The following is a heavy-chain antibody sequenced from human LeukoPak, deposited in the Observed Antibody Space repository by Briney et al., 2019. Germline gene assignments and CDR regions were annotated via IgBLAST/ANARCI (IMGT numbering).Heavy chain of an antibody. V-gene: IGHV4-34*01. Sequence: SETLSLTCAVYGGSLSGYYWSWTRQPPGKGLEWIGEINHSGSTNYNPSLKSRVTISVDTSKNQFSLKLSSVTAADTAVYYCARGSCSGGSCYSGRYYHYGMDVWGQGTTVTVSS. CDR2: INHSGST. J-gene: IGHJ6*02. D-gene: IGHD2-15*01. CDR3: ARGSCSGGSCYSGRYYHYGMDV. CDR1: GGSLSGYY.